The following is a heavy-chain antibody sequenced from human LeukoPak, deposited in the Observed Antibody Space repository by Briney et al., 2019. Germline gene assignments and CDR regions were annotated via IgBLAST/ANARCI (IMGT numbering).Heavy chain of an antibody. CDR3: ARAALAFDY. CDR1: GGSISSYY. J-gene: IGHJ4*02. V-gene: IGHV4-59*01. CDR2: IYYSGST. Sequence: PSETLSLTCTVSGGSISSYYWSWIRQPPGKGLEWIGYIYYSGSTNYNPSLKSRVTISVDTSKNQFSLKLSSVTAADTAVYYCARAALAFDYWGQGTLVTVSS.